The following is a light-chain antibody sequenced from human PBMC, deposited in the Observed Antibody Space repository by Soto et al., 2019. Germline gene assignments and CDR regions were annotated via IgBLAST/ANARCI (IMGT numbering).Light chain of an antibody. CDR1: SSDVGSYNR. CDR3: SSYTTSSTYV. CDR2: DVS. Sequence: QSVLTQPPSVSGSPGQSVTICCTGTSSDVGSYNRVSWYQQPPDTAPKLMIYDVSNRPSGIPDRFSGSKSGNAASLTISGLQAEDEAXYYCSSYTTSSTYVFGTGTKVTVL. V-gene: IGLV2-18*02. J-gene: IGLJ1*01.